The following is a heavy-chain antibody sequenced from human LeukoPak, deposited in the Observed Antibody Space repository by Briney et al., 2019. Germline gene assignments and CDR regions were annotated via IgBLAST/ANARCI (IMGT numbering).Heavy chain of an antibody. J-gene: IGHJ5*02. CDR1: GGTFSSYA. CDR3: ARDKGQAARRNNWFDP. D-gene: IGHD6-6*01. CDR2: IIPIFGTA. V-gene: IGHV1-69*13. Sequence: GASVKVSCKASGGTFSSYAISWVRQAPGQGLEWMGGIIPIFGTANYAQKFQGRVTITADESTSTAYMELSSLRSEDTAVYYCARDKGQAARRNNWFDPWGQGTLVTVSS.